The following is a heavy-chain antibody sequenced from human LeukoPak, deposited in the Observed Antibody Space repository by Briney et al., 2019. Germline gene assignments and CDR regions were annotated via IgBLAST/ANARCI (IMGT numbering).Heavy chain of an antibody. V-gene: IGHV4-34*01. CDR3: ARGGFDFWSGYRYPDAFDI. J-gene: IGHJ3*02. CDR2: INHSGST. D-gene: IGHD3-3*01. Sequence: PSETLSLTSAVYGGSFSGYYWSWIRQPPGKGLEWIGEINHSGSTNYNPSLKSRVTMSVDTSKNQFSLKLSSVTAADTAVYYCARGGFDFWSGYRYPDAFDIWGQGTMVTVSS. CDR1: GGSFSGYY.